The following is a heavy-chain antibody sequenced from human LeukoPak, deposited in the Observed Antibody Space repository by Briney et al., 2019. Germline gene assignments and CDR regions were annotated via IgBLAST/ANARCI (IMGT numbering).Heavy chain of an antibody. CDR1: GFTFSSYA. CDR2: TSGSGGST. D-gene: IGHD3-22*01. Sequence: GGSLRLSCEASGFTFSSYAMSWVRQAPGKGLEWVSATSGSGGSTYYADSVKGRFTISRDNSKNTLYLQMNSLRAEDTAVYYCAKDHYYYDSSGYLDYWGQGTLVTVSS. V-gene: IGHV3-23*01. CDR3: AKDHYYYDSSGYLDY. J-gene: IGHJ4*02.